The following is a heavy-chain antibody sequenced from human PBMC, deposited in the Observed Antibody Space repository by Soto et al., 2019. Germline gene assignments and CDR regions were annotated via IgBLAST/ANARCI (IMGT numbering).Heavy chain of an antibody. V-gene: IGHV4-59*01. D-gene: IGHD4-17*01. J-gene: IGHJ4*02. CDR1: GGSMSNNY. Sequence: QVHLQESGPGLVKPSETLSLFCNVSGGSMSNNYWSWIRRAPGKGLEWIGYVFYTGSTNYNPSLKSRVTISVDTSKKYFSLRLSSVTAADTAVYYCARSLTVTRFDQWGQGSRVIVS. CDR3: ARSLTVTRFDQ. CDR2: VFYTGST.